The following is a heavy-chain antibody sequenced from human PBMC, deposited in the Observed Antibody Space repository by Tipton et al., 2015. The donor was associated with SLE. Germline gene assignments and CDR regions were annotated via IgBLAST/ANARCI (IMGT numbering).Heavy chain of an antibody. CDR1: GDSIGSYCSY. J-gene: IGHJ6*04. V-gene: IGHV4-61*02. CDR3: AGENWSFSHMDV. Sequence: TLSLTCTVSGDSIGSYCSYWSWIRQPAGKGLGWIGRIASNGFANYNRSLESRVTFSIDTSKNQFSLKMTSVSAADTALYFCAGENWSFSHMDVWGRGTAVIVSS. D-gene: IGHD1-1*01. CDR2: IASNGFA.